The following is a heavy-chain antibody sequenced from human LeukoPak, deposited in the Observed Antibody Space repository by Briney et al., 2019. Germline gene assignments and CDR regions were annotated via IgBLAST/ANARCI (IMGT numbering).Heavy chain of an antibody. V-gene: IGHV3-53*01. CDR2: IYSGGST. D-gene: IGHD6-13*01. CDR1: GFTVSSNY. Sequence: GGSLRLSCAASGFTVSSNYMSWVRQAPGKGLEWVSVIYSGGSTYYADSVKGRFTTSRDNSKNTLYLQMNSLRAEDTAVYYCARGVYEEDVNYWGQGTLVTVSS. CDR3: ARGVYEEDVNY. J-gene: IGHJ4*02.